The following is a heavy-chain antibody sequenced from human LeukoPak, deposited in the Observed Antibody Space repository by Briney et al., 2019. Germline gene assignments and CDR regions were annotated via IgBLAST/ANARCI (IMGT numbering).Heavy chain of an antibody. CDR2: MYPNSGNT. CDR1: VYTFTSYD. V-gene: IGHV1-8*01. J-gene: IGHJ4*02. CDR3: ARGSYYGSGFLFDY. D-gene: IGHD3-10*01. Sequence: GASVTVSCKASVYTFTSYDINWVRQAPGQGLEWMGCMYPNSGNTGYAQKFQGRVTMTRNTSISTAYMELSSLRSEDTAVYDCARGSYYGSGFLFDYWGQGTLVTVSS.